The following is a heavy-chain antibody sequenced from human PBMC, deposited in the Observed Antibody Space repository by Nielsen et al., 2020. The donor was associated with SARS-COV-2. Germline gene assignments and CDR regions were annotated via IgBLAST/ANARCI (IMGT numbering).Heavy chain of an antibody. CDR1: GGSFSGYY. CDR3: ARGRYCSSTSCRDYYYYYMDV. Sequence: SETLSLTCAVYGGSFSGYYWSWIRQPPGKGLEWIGYIYYSGSTNYNPSLKSRVTISVDTSKNQFSLKLSSVTAADTAVYYCARGRYCSSTSCRDYYYYYMDVWGKGTTVTVSS. V-gene: IGHV4-59*01. CDR2: IYYSGST. J-gene: IGHJ6*03. D-gene: IGHD2-2*01.